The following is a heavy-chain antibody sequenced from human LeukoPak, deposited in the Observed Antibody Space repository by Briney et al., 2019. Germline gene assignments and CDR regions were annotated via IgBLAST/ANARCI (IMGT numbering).Heavy chain of an antibody. J-gene: IGHJ4*02. V-gene: IGHV3-30*02. CDR1: GFTFRACG. CDR2: FLYDGRHQ. Sequence: GGPLRLPCRASGFTFRACGMHGVPQSPGKAREWVAYFLYDGRHQDYTHSLKGSFTIPRDNPKNTLYLQMNSLRAEDTAMYYCPKDPYSYGSYFDYWGRGAMVADCS. CDR3: PKDPYSYGSYFDY. D-gene: IGHD5-18*01.